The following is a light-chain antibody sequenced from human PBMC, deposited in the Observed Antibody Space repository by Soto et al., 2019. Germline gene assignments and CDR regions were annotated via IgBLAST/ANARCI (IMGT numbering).Light chain of an antibody. J-gene: IGLJ2*01. CDR1: SSDVGGYNY. V-gene: IGLV2-14*01. CDR3: SSYTSSSTLV. Sequence: QSALTQPASASGSPGQSITISCTGTSSDVGGYNYVSWYQQHPGKAPKLMIYEVSNRPSGVSNRFSGSKSGNTASLTISGLQAGDEADYYCSSYTSSSTLVFGGGTKVTVL. CDR2: EVS.